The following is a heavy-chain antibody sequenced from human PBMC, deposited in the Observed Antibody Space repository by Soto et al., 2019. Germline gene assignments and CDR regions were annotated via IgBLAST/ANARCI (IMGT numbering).Heavy chain of an antibody. CDR2: INHSGST. CDR1: GGSFSGYY. Sequence: SETLSLTCAVYGGSFSGYYWSWIRQPPGKGLEWIGEINHSGSTNYNPSLKSRVTISVDTSKNQFSLKLSSVTAADTVVYYCARGQVDIVAIGFDPWGQGTLVTVSS. D-gene: IGHD5-12*01. J-gene: IGHJ5*02. CDR3: ARGQVDIVAIGFDP. V-gene: IGHV4-34*01.